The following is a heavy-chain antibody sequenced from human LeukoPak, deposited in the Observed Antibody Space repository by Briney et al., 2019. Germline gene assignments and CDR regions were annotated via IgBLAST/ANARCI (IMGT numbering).Heavy chain of an antibody. Sequence: GGSLRLSCAASGFTFSSYGMHWVRQAPGKGLEWVAVIWYDGSNKYYADSMKGRFTISRDNSKNTLYLQMNSLRAEDTAVYYCARSRLVVVPAANWFDPWGQGTLVTVSS. CDR2: IWYDGSNK. CDR3: ARSRLVVVPAANWFDP. CDR1: GFTFSSYG. V-gene: IGHV3-33*01. J-gene: IGHJ5*02. D-gene: IGHD2-2*01.